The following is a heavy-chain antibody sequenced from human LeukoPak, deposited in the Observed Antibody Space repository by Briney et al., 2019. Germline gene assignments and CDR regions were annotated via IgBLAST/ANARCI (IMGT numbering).Heavy chain of an antibody. V-gene: IGHV4-39*01. D-gene: IGHD3-22*01. CDR3: ARISRGYYYGWLWYYFDY. CDR2: IYYSGST. J-gene: IGHJ4*02. CDR1: GGSISSSSYY. Sequence: NPSETLSLTCPVSGGSISSSSYYWGWIRQPPGKGLEWLGRIYYSGSTYYNPSLKSRVTISVDTSKNQFSLKLSSVTAADTAVYYCARISRGYYYGWLWYYFDYWGQGTLVTVSS.